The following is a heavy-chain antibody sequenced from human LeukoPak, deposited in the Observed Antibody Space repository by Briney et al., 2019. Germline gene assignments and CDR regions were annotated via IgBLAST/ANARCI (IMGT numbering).Heavy chain of an antibody. CDR3: VRTRYYYNSRSYGAPYYFDY. J-gene: IGHJ4*02. CDR2: IYYSGST. CDR1: GGSISSYY. D-gene: IGHD3-10*01. Sequence: SETLSLTCTVSGGSISSYYWSWIRQPPGKGLEWIGYIYYSGSTNYNPSLKSRVTISVDTSKNQFSLKLSSVTAADTAVYYCVRTRYYYNSRSYGAPYYFDYGGQGTLVTVSS. V-gene: IGHV4-59*12.